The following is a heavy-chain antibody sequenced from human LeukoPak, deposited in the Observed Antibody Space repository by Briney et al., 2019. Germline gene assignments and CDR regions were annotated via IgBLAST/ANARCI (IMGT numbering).Heavy chain of an antibody. V-gene: IGHV3-53*01. D-gene: IGHD4-11*01. J-gene: IGHJ6*03. Sequence: GGSLRLSCAASGFTVSSNYMSWVRQAPGKGLEWVSVTYSNGRTYYADSVKGRFTISRDISKNTLYLQMNSLRAEDTAVYFCARGRVSSSTWHSTYYYYFYMDVWGKGTTVTVSS. CDR1: GFTVSSNY. CDR2: TYSNGRT. CDR3: ARGRVSSSTWHSTYYYYFYMDV.